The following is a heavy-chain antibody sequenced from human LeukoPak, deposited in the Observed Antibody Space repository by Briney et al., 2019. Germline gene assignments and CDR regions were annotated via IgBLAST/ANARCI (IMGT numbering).Heavy chain of an antibody. J-gene: IGHJ4*02. CDR2: ISAYNGKT. CDR3: ARYFGSGTSDY. CDR1: GYSFNIFG. D-gene: IGHD3-10*01. V-gene: IGHV1-18*01. Sequence: ASVTVSCTASGYSFNIFGMSWVRQAPGQGLEWMGWISAYNGKTHFAQKFQGRVAMTADASTSTAYMKPGSLTSDDTAVYYCARYFGSGTSDYWGQGTLVTVSS.